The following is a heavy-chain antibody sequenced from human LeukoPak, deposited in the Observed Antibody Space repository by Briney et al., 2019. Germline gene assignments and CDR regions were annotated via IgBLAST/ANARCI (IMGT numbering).Heavy chain of an antibody. Sequence: PGGSLRLSCAASGFNFRDAAMTWVRQAPGKGLEWVSLISFSGDNSYYADSVKGRFTISRDNSKNPLSLQMNSAGVEDTAIYYCAKDRRLSTWGLGTMVTVSS. J-gene: IGHJ3*01. D-gene: IGHD5-12*01. CDR1: GFNFRDAA. CDR3: AKDRRLST. CDR2: ISFSGDNS. V-gene: IGHV3-23*01.